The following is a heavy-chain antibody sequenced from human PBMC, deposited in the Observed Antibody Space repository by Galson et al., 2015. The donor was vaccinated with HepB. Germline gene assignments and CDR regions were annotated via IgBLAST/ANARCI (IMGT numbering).Heavy chain of an antibody. CDR3: EKDPRGITMIAGSGYFQH. CDR2: ISSNGGST. D-gene: IGHD1-14*01. Sequence: SLRLSCAASGFTFSSYAMHWVRQAPGKGLEYVSAISSNGGSTYYADSVKGRFTISRDNSKNTLYLQMSSLRAEDTAVYYCEKDPRGITMIAGSGYFQHWGQGTLVTVSS. CDR1: GFTFSSYA. J-gene: IGHJ1*01. V-gene: IGHV3-64D*06.